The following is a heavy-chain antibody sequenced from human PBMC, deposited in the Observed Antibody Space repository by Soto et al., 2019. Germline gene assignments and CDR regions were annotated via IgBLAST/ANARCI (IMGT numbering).Heavy chain of an antibody. CDR1: GGSISSSSYY. D-gene: IGHD6-6*01. Sequence: SETLSLTCIVSGGSISSSSYYWGWIRQPPGKGLEWIGSIYYSGSTYYNPSLKSRVTISVDTSKNQFSLKLRSVTAADTAVYYCARVRQGSSSSGRYFDYWGQGTLVTVSS. CDR2: IYYSGST. J-gene: IGHJ4*02. V-gene: IGHV4-39*07. CDR3: ARVRQGSSSSGRYFDY.